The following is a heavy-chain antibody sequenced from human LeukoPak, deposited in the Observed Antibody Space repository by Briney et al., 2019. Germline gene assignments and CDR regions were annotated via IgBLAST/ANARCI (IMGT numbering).Heavy chain of an antibody. CDR1: GYTFTSYY. CDR2: INPSGGST. J-gene: IGHJ4*02. CDR3: SVHSYGYKDHY. D-gene: IGHD5-18*01. V-gene: IGHV1-46*01. Sequence: ASVKVSCKASGYTFTSYYMHWVRQAPGQGLEWMGIINPSGGSTSYAQKFQGRVTMTRDTSTSTVYMELSSLRSEDTAVYYCSVHSYGYKDHYWGQGTLVTVSS.